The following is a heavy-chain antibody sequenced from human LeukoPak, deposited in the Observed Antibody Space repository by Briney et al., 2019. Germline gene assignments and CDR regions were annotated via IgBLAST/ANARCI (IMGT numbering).Heavy chain of an antibody. CDR1: GGSISTYY. D-gene: IGHD1-26*01. CDR2: IYYSGST. V-gene: IGHV4-59*01. CDR3: AREGGTYGYNWFDP. J-gene: IGHJ5*02. Sequence: PSETLSLTCTVSGGSISTYYWSWIRQTPGKGLEWIGYIYYSGSTNYNPSLKSRVTISVDTSRNQFSLKLSSVTAADTAVYYCAREGGTYGYNWFDPWGQGTLVTVSS.